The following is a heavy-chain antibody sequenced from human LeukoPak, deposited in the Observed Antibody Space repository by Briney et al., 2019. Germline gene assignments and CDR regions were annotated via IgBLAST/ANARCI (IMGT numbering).Heavy chain of an antibody. D-gene: IGHD3-9*01. J-gene: IGHJ4*02. V-gene: IGHV3-33*06. CDR2: IWYDGSNK. CDR3: AKGSPPYYDILTGYYNVPYFDY. Sequence: PGRSLRLSCAASGFTFSSYGMHWVRQAPGKGLEWVAVIWYDGSNKYYADSVKGRFTISRDNSKNTLYLQMNSLRAEDTAVYYCAKGSPPYYDILTGYYNVPYFDYWGQGTLVTVSS. CDR1: GFTFSSYG.